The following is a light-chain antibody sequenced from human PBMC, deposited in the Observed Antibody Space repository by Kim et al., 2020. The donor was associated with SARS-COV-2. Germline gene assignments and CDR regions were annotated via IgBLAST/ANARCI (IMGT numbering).Light chain of an antibody. CDR2: DTR. Sequence: PGRSGTLTWGSSDGGVTSAHRAYWFQQKQGEAPLTMICDTRNKHSWTPARLSGSLLGGKAALTLSGALPEDEAGYFCLLYYDGYRIFGGGTQLTVL. CDR1: DGGVTSAHR. CDR3: LLYYDGYRI. V-gene: IGLV7-46*01. J-gene: IGLJ2*01.